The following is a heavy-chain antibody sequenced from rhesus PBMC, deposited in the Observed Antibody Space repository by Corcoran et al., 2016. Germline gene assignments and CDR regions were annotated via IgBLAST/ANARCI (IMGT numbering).Heavy chain of an antibody. D-gene: IGHD6-13*01. CDR1: GFTFSSDG. V-gene: IGHV3S5*01. CDR2: INSGGGST. CDR3: AKSGAAGPGYFDY. Sequence: EVQLGESGAGLVQPGGSLRLYCAASGFTFSSDGMSGARQAPGKGLEWVSAINSGGGSTYYADSVKGRFSISRDNSKDTLSLQMNGLRAEDTAVYYCAKSGAAGPGYFDYWGQGVLVTVSS. J-gene: IGHJ4*01.